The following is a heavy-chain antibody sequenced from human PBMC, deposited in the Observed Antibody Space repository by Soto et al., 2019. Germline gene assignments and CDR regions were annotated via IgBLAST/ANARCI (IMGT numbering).Heavy chain of an antibody. Sequence: ASVKVSCKASGYAFINYGISWVRQAPGQGLEWMGWISGYNGNTNYAQKLQGRVTMTTDTSTSTAYMELRSLRSDDTAVYYCARDGRNGGYFDLWGRGTLVTVPQ. V-gene: IGHV1-18*01. CDR2: ISGYNGNT. CDR1: GYAFINYG. J-gene: IGHJ2*01. CDR3: ARDGRNGGYFDL.